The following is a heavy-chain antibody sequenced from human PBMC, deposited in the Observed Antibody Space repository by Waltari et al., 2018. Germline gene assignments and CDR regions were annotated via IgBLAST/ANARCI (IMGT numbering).Heavy chain of an antibody. CDR3: ARSHIVAIGLDP. V-gene: IGHV1-69*10. Sequence: QVQLVQSGAEVKKPGSSVKVSCKASGGTFSSYAISWVLQAPGQGLEWMGGVNPVLGVASYGQKCQGSVTITADKPTSTAYMELSSLRSEDTAVYYGARSHIVAIGLDPWGQGTLVTVSS. J-gene: IGHJ5*02. CDR2: VNPVLGVA. D-gene: IGHD5-12*01. CDR1: GGTFSSYA.